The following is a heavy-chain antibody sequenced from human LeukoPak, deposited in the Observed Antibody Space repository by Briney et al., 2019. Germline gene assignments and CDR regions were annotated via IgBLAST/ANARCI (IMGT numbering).Heavy chain of an antibody. V-gene: IGHV3-23*01. J-gene: IGHJ4*02. CDR1: GFTFSSYG. CDR3: AKVSQLLWFGELSD. CDR2: ISGSGGST. D-gene: IGHD3-10*01. Sequence: PTGGSLRLSCAASGFTFSSYGMSWVRQAPGKGLEWVSAISGSGGSTYYADSVKGRFTISRDNSKNTLYLQMNSLRAEDTAVYYCAKVSQLLWFGELSDWGQGTLVTVSS.